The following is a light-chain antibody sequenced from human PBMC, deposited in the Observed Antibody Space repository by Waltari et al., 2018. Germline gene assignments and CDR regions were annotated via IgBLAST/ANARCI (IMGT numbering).Light chain of an antibody. V-gene: IGLV1-47*01. Sequence: QSVLTQPPSASGTPGQRVTISCSGSAPTIGRNYVYWYQHPPGTAPKLLIYRKNQRPAGVHDRFSGSKSGTSASLANSGLRSEDEADYYCAAWDDSLSADNYVFGTGTKVTVL. CDR1: APTIGRNY. CDR3: AAWDDSLSADNYV. CDR2: RKN. J-gene: IGLJ1*01.